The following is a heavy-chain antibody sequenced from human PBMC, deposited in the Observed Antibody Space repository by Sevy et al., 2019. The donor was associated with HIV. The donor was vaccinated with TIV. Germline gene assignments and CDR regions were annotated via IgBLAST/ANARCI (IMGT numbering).Heavy chain of an antibody. CDR2: ISGSSSAI. CDR1: GFTFSDDY. D-gene: IGHD3-16*01. J-gene: IGHJ4*02. Sequence: GGSLRLSCAASGFTFSDDYMSWIRQAPGKGLEWISYISGSSSAIVYADSVKGRFAISRNNAKNSLYLHMDNLRAEDTAVYFCVGRPYSSAYSWSYHFDYWGQGTLVTVSS. CDR3: VGRPYSSAYSWSYHFDY. V-gene: IGHV3-11*01.